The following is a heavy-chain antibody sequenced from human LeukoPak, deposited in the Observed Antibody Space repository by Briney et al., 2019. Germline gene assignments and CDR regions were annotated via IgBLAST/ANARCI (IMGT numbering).Heavy chain of an antibody. V-gene: IGHV1-2*02. Sequence: GASVKVSCKASGYTFTGYYMHWVRQAPGQGLEWMGWINPNSGGTNYAQKFQGRVTMTRDTSNSTAYMELSRLRSDDTAVYYCARETKWIQLWNHWGQGTLVTVSS. CDR2: INPNSGGT. D-gene: IGHD5-18*01. CDR3: ARETKWIQLWNH. J-gene: IGHJ5*02. CDR1: GYTFTGYY.